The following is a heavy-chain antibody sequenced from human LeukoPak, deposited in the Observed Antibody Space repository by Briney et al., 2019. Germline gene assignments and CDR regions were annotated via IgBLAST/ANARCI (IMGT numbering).Heavy chain of an antibody. Sequence: PGGSLRLSCAASGFTFSSYAMHWVRQAPGKGLEWVALIPYDGSNKYYADSVKGRFTISRDNSKNTLYLQMNSLRAEDTAVYYCARVPWRYSGYDHYFDYWGQGTLVTVSS. V-gene: IGHV3-30*04. CDR2: IPYDGSNK. CDR1: GFTFSSYA. CDR3: ARVPWRYSGYDHYFDY. J-gene: IGHJ4*02. D-gene: IGHD5-12*01.